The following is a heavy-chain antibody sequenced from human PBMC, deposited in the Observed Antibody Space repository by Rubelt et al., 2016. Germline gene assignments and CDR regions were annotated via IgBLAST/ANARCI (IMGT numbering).Heavy chain of an antibody. D-gene: IGHD3-3*01. CDR1: GFTFNTYT. Sequence: QVQLVESGGGVVQPGKSLRLSCAASGFTFNTYTMHWVRQAPGKGLEWVAVISYDGSTKYYADSVKGRFTISRDNAKNTLYLQMNSLRAEDTAVYYVTFGVFTQDYYGMDVWGQGTTVTVSS. V-gene: IGHV3-30*04. CDR3: TFGVFTQDYYGMDV. J-gene: IGHJ6*02. CDR2: ISYDGSTK.